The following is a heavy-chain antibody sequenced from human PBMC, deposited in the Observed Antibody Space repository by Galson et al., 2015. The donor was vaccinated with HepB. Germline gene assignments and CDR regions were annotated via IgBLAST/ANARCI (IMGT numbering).Heavy chain of an antibody. V-gene: IGHV1-69*04. Sequence: VKVSCKASGGTFSSYAISWVRQAPGQGLEWMGRIIPILGIANYAQKFQGRVTITADKSTSTAYMELSSLRSEDTAVYYCARDPNIAVAGRFDYWGQGTLVTVSS. D-gene: IGHD6-19*01. CDR2: IIPILGIA. CDR1: GGTFSSYA. J-gene: IGHJ4*02. CDR3: ARDPNIAVAGRFDY.